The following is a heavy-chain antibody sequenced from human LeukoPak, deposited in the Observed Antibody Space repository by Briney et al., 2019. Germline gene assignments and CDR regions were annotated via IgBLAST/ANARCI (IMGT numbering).Heavy chain of an antibody. D-gene: IGHD1-26*01. CDR1: GGSISSYY. V-gene: IGHV4-59*08. CDR2: IYYSGST. J-gene: IGHJ4*02. Sequence: PSETLSLTCTVSGGSISSYYWSWIRQPPGKGLEWIGYIYYSGSTNYNPSLKSRVTISVDTSKNQFSLKLSSVTAADTAVYYCASELRGGGKFDYWGQGTLVTVSS. CDR3: ASELRGGGKFDY.